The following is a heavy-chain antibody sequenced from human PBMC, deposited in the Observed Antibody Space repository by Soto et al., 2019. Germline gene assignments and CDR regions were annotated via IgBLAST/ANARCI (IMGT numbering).Heavy chain of an antibody. J-gene: IGHJ4*02. CDR2: INHSAST. CDR1: GGYVTGYY. Sequence: SETLSLTCDVYGGYVTGYYWSWIRHPQGKGREWNGGINHSASTNYNPSLTSRVTISLDTSQNQFSLKLSSVTAAGTAVYYCARAHWWKYSSSPPPPFDYWGQGAVVTVSS. V-gene: IGHV4-34*01. CDR3: ARAHWWKYSSSPPPPFDY. D-gene: IGHD6-6*01.